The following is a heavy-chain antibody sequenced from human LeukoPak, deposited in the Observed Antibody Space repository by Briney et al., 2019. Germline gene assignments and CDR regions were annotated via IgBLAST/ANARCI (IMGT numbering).Heavy chain of an antibody. Sequence: SETLSLTCTVSGGSISNSSYYWGGIRQPPGKGLEWIGSIYYSGSTYYNPSLKSRVTISVDTSKNQFSLKLSSVTAADTAVYYCARRGGRWLLAYFDYWGQGTLVTVSS. CDR1: GGSISNSSYY. V-gene: IGHV4-39*07. D-gene: IGHD2-15*01. J-gene: IGHJ4*02. CDR3: ARRGGRWLLAYFDY. CDR2: IYYSGST.